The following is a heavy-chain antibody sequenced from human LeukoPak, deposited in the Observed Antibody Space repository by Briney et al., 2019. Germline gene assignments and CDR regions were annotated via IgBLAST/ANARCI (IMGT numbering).Heavy chain of an antibody. CDR1: GFTFKNYG. D-gene: IGHD3-3*02. CDR3: TRDIRTTYFDY. CDR2: IWYDGSNT. Sequence: GGSLRLSCAASGFTFKNYGMHWIRQAPGKGLEWVAVIWYDGSNTYYADSVKGRFSISRDNSRGTLYLQMNSLRAEDTAVYYCTRDIRTTYFDYWGQGTLVTVSS. J-gene: IGHJ4*02. V-gene: IGHV3-33*08.